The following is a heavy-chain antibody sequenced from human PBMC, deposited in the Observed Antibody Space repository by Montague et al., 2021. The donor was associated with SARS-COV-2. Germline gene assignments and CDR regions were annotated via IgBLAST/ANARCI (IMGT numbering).Heavy chain of an antibody. Sequence: SETLSLTCTVAGYSVSRSYWNWIRQSPGKGLEWIGNIYYYGSVNYNPSLKSRLSISLDTSKNQLSLTLTSVTAADTATYYCARQTTMVREPFDSWGQGTLVLVSS. V-gene: IGHV4-59*08. CDR2: IYYYGSV. CDR3: ARQTTMVREPFDS. D-gene: IGHD3-10*01. J-gene: IGHJ4*02. CDR1: GYSVSRSY.